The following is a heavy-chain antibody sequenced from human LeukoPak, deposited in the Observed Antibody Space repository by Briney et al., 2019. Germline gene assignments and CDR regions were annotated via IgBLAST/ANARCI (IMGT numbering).Heavy chain of an antibody. J-gene: IGHJ4*02. CDR1: VLTFSNYG. CDR2: ISYDGRNK. CDR3: AETESSGYHYGSDY. V-gene: IGHV3-30*03. Sequence: GGSLRLSCAASVLTFSNYGMHGVRRAPGKGLEWVAVISYDGRNKYYADSVKGRFAISRDNSKNTLYLQMNTLRVEDTAVYFCAETESSGYHYGSDYWGQGTLVTVSS. D-gene: IGHD3-22*01.